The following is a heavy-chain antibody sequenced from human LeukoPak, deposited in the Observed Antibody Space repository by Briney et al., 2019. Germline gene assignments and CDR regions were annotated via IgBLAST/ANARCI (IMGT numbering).Heavy chain of an antibody. CDR1: GFTFSSYD. V-gene: IGHV3-48*01. CDR2: ISSSSTV. J-gene: IGHJ3*02. CDR3: ARALDI. Sequence: GGSLRLSCAASGFTFSSYDMNWVRQAPGKGLEWVSYISSSSTVYYVDSVKGRFTISRDNAKNSLYLQMNSLRTEDTAVYYCARALDIWGHGTMVTVSS.